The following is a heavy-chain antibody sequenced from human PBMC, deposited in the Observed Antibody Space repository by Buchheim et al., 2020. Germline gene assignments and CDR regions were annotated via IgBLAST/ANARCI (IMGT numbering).Heavy chain of an antibody. V-gene: IGHV3-33*01. CDR3: AREDSLYYDYVWGSYRYTGFDY. Sequence: QVQLVESGGGVVQPGRSLRLSCAASGFTFSSYGMHWVRQAPGKGLEWVAVIWYDGSNKYYADSVKGRFTISRDNSKNTLYLQMNSLRAEDTAVYYCAREDSLYYDYVWGSYRYTGFDYWGQGTL. J-gene: IGHJ4*02. D-gene: IGHD3-16*02. CDR1: GFTFSSYG. CDR2: IWYDGSNK.